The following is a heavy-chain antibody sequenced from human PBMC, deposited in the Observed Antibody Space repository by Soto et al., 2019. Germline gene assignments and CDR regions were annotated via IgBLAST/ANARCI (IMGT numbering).Heavy chain of an antibody. CDR1: GGTFSSYT. D-gene: IGHD4-17*01. V-gene: IGHV1-69*02. CDR3: ARHRATVTENNWFDP. J-gene: IGHJ5*02. Sequence: QVQLVQSGAEVKKPGSSVKVSCKASGGTFSSYTISWVRQAPGQGLEWMGRIIPILGIANYAQKFQGRVTITADKSTSPAYMELSSLRSEDTAVYYCARHRATVTENNWFDPWGQGTLVTVSS. CDR2: IIPILGIA.